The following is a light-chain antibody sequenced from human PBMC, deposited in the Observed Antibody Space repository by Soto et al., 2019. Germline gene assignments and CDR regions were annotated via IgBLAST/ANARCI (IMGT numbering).Light chain of an antibody. V-gene: IGKV1-39*01. Sequence: IHLTQSPSTLSASIIDIVTITCLASESISSYLYWYQQKPGKAPKLLICAASSLQSGVPSRFSGSGSGTDFTLTISSVQPQDFATYYCQQSYRTPFTCGQGTRLEIK. CDR3: QQSYRTPFT. CDR1: ESISSY. CDR2: AAS. J-gene: IGKJ5*01.